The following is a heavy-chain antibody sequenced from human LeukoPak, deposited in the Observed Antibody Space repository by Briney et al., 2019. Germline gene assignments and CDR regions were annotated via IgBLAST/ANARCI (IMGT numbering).Heavy chain of an antibody. CDR2: IGSGGGNT. J-gene: IGHJ4*02. CDR1: GFTFSNYA. V-gene: IGHV3-23*01. CDR3: AKGQNTTMGSYYFDS. Sequence: GGSLRLSCAASGFTFSNYAMTWVRQALGKGLEWVSAIGSGGGNTYYADSVKGRFTISRDNSRNTLYLQMNSLRAEDTAVYFCAKGQNTTMGSYYFDSWGQGTLVTVSS. D-gene: IGHD5-18*01.